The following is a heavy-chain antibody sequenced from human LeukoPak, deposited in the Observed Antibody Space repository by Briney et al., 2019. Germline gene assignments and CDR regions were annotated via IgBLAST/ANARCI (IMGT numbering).Heavy chain of an antibody. CDR2: INHSGST. Sequence: SETLSLTCAVSGGSISSGGYSWSWIRQPPGKGLEWIAEINHSGSTNYSPSLKSRATISVDTSKSQFSLKLNSVTAADTAVYYCARIASSWYRGAYYYHYLDVWGKGTTVTVSS. CDR3: ARIASSWYRGAYYYHYLDV. CDR1: GGSISSGGYS. D-gene: IGHD6-13*01. J-gene: IGHJ6*03. V-gene: IGHV4-30-2*01.